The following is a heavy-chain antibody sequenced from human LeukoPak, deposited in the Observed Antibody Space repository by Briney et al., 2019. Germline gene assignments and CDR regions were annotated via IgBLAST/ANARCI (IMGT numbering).Heavy chain of an antibody. J-gene: IGHJ4*02. V-gene: IGHV3-23*01. D-gene: IGHD5-18*01. Sequence: PGGSLRLSCAASGFTFSSYAMSWVRQAPGKGLEWVSTISGSGGSTFYADSVKGRFTISRDNSKNTLSLQMNSLRAEDTAVYYCAKGGVQLWLHDYWGQGTLVTVSS. CDR2: ISGSGGST. CDR3: AKGGVQLWLHDY. CDR1: GFTFSSYA.